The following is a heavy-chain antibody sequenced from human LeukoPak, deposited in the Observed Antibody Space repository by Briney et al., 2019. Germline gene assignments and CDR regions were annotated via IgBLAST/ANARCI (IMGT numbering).Heavy chain of an antibody. V-gene: IGHV3-48*03. Sequence: GGSLRLSCAASGFTFSSYEMNWVRQALGKGLEWVSYISSSGSTIYYADSVKGRFTITRDNAKNSLYLQMNSLRAEDTAVYYCARELVTAIFYFDYWGQGTLVTVSS. CDR1: GFTFSSYE. CDR2: ISSSGSTI. J-gene: IGHJ4*02. CDR3: ARELVTAIFYFDY. D-gene: IGHD2-21*02.